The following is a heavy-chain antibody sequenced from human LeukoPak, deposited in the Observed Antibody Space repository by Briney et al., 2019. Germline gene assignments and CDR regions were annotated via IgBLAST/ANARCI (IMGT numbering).Heavy chain of an antibody. CDR2: IYYSGST. V-gene: IGHV4-31*02. CDR1: GFTFSSYG. J-gene: IGHJ4*02. CDR3: SRIPNQSKYSIGNY. D-gene: IGHD1-14*01. Sequence: LRLSCAASGFTFSSYGMHWIRQHPGKGLEWIGYIYYSGSTYYNSYLKSRVSISLDTSKNQFSLKLSSVTAADTAVYYCSRIPNQSKYSIGNYWGQGTLVTVSS.